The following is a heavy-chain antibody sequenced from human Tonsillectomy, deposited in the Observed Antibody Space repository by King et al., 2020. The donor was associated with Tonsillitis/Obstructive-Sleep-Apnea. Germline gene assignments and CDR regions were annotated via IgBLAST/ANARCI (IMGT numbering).Heavy chain of an antibody. CDR3: ARDGESYGPHYYMDV. Sequence: QLQESGPGLVKPSETLSLTCTVSGGSISSSSYYWGWIRQPPGKGLEWIGSIYYSGSTYYNPSLKSRVTISVDTSKNQFSLKLSSVTAADTAVYYCARDGESYGPHYYMDVWGKGTTVTVSS. CDR1: GGSISSSSYY. J-gene: IGHJ6*03. V-gene: IGHV4-39*01. CDR2: IYYSGST. D-gene: IGHD5-18*01.